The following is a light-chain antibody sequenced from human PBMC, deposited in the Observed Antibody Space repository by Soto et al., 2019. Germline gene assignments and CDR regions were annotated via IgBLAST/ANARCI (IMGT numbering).Light chain of an antibody. V-gene: IGKV1-5*01. CDR3: QQYNSYLRT. CDR1: RSISNW. Sequence: DIQMTQSPSTLSASVGDRVTITCRASRSISNWVAWYQQKPGKAPKLLIYDASSLESGVPSRFSGSGSGTEFTLTISSLQPHAFATYCCQQYNSYLRTFRGGTKVEIK. CDR2: DAS. J-gene: IGKJ4*01.